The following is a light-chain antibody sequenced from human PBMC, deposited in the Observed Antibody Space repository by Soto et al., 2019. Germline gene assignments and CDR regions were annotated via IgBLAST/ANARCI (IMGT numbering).Light chain of an antibody. CDR1: QSINNR. J-gene: IGKJ1*01. V-gene: IGKV1-5*01. CDR3: QQFIDGWT. Sequence: NQMNQSPATLSASIGDRVTITCRASQSINNRLAWYQQMPGKAPNLLIYDASSLESGVPSRFRGSGSETEFTPTISGLQPDDFATYYCQQFIDGWTFGQGTKVDIK. CDR2: DAS.